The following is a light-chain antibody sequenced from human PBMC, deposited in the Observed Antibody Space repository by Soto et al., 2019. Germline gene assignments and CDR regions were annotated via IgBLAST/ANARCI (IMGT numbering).Light chain of an antibody. CDR1: QSVSSSY. CDR2: GAS. CDR3: QQYNRWPLT. V-gene: IGKV3-20*01. J-gene: IGKJ4*01. Sequence: DIVFTQSPSTLSLYPGERATLPCSASQSVSSSYLAWYQQKPGQAPRLLIYGASTRAAGVPVRFSGSGSGTEFTLTINRLEPEDFAVYYCQQYNRWPLTFGGGTKVDI.